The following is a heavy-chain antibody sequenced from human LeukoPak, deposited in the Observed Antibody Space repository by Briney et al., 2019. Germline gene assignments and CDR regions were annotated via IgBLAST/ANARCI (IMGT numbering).Heavy chain of an antibody. J-gene: IGHJ4*02. CDR2: IYYSGTT. V-gene: IGHV4-59*08. D-gene: IGHD6-19*01. Sequence: PSETLSLTCTVSSGSISGYYWSWLRQPPGKGLEWIGYIYYSGTTNYSPSLKSRVTISVDTSKNQFSLKLTSVTAADTAVYYCARLVSGVGYFDYWGQGALVTVSS. CDR1: SGSISGYY. CDR3: ARLVSGVGYFDY.